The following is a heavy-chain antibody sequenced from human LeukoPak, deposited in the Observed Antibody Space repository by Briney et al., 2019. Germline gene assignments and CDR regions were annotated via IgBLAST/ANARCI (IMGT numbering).Heavy chain of an antibody. CDR3: ARRLANWFDP. CDR1: GGSFSGYY. V-gene: IGHV4-34*01. CDR2: INHSGST. Sequence: SETLSLTCAVYGGSFSGYYWGWIRQPPGKGLEWSGEINHSGSTNYNPSLKSRVTISVDTSKNQFSLKLSSVTAADTAVYYCARRLANWFDPWGQGTLVTVSS. J-gene: IGHJ5*02.